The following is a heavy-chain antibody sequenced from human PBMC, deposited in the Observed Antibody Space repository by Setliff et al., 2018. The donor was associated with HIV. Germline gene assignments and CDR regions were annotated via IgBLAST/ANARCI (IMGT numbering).Heavy chain of an antibody. V-gene: IGHV4-31*03. J-gene: IGHJ5*02. CDR1: GGSISSGGYY. CDR3: APYNTRSGYYSMGWFDP. CDR2: IHYTGST. Sequence: SETLSLTCTVSGGSISSGGYYWSWIRQHPGKGLEWIGYIHYTGSTYYNPSLKSRVTISVDTSKNQFSLKLSSVTAADTAVCYCAPYNTRSGYYSMGWFDPWGQGTLVTVSS. D-gene: IGHD3-3*01.